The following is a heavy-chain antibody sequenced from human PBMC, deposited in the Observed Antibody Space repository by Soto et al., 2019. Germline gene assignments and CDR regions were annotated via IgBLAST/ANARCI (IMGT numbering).Heavy chain of an antibody. Sequence: GGSLRLSCAVSGFTFTSYAMSWVRPAPGKGLEWVSANSGSGGSTYYADSVKGRFTISRDNSKNTLYLQMNSLRAEDTAVYYCAKVGVYYDYVWGPLERMPEFDYWGQGTLVTVSS. CDR1: GFTFTSYA. D-gene: IGHD3-16*01. V-gene: IGHV3-23*01. J-gene: IGHJ4*02. CDR3: AKVGVYYDYVWGPLERMPEFDY. CDR2: NSGSGGST.